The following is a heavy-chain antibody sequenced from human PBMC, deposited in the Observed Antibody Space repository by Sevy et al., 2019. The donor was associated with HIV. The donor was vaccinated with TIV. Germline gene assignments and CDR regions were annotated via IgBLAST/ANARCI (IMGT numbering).Heavy chain of an antibody. CDR3: ARLRGGYGNGWFYYYMDV. J-gene: IGHJ6*03. V-gene: IGHV4-39*01. D-gene: IGHD3-10*01. CDR2: ITDSGST. CDR1: GGSIRRGDYF. Sequence: SETLSLTCSVTGGSIRRGDYFWGRIRQSPGKGLEWIGSITDSGSTYYNPSLKSRVTMSVDTSKNQFSLKLSSVTAADTAVHYCARLRGGYGNGWFYYYMDVWGKGTTVTVSS.